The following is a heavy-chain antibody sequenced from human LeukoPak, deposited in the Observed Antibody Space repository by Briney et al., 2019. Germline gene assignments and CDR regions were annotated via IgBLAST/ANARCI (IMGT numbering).Heavy chain of an antibody. V-gene: IGHV4-34*01. Sequence: PSETLSLTCAVYGGSFSGYYWSWIHQPPGKGLEWIGEINHSGSTNYNPSLKSRVTISVDTSKNQFSLKLSSVTAADTAVYYCARALRTYYYDSSANLDYWGQGTLVTVSS. D-gene: IGHD3-22*01. J-gene: IGHJ4*02. CDR2: INHSGST. CDR1: GGSFSGYY. CDR3: ARALRTYYYDSSANLDY.